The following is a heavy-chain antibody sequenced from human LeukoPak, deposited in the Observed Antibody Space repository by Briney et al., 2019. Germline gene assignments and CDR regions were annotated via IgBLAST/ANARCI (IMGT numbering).Heavy chain of an antibody. Sequence: ASVKVSCKASGYTFTSYGISWVRQAPGQGLEWMGWISAYNGNTNYAQKLQGRVTMTTDTSTSTAYMELRSLRSDDTAVYYCARDLELVTMIVVGHYYYMDVWGKETTVTVSS. CDR2: ISAYNGNT. D-gene: IGHD3-22*01. CDR1: GYTFTSYG. V-gene: IGHV1-18*01. CDR3: ARDLELVTMIVVGHYYYMDV. J-gene: IGHJ6*03.